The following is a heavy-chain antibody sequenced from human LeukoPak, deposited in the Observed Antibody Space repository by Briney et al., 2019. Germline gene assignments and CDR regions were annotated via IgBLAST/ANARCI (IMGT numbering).Heavy chain of an antibody. CDR3: ARGGPPWPNAFDI. CDR2: IKEDGSEK. J-gene: IGHJ3*02. CDR1: RFTFSDYY. Sequence: GGSLRLSCAASRFTFSDYYMTWVRQAPGRGLEWVANIKEDGSEKNYVDSVKGRFTISRDNAKNSLYLQMNSLRAEDTAVYYCARGGPPWPNAFDIWGQGAMVTVSS. V-gene: IGHV3-7*04.